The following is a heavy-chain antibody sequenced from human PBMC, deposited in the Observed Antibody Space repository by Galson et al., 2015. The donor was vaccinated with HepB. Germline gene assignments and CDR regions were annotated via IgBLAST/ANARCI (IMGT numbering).Heavy chain of an antibody. J-gene: IGHJ6*02. V-gene: IGHV3-48*01. CDR1: GFTFSSYS. D-gene: IGHD5-18*01. Sequence: SLRLSCAASGFTFSSYSMIWVRQAPGKGLEWISFITSSSSTIYYADSVKGRFTISRDNAWNTLYLQMNSLRAEDTAVYYCAKKDTAMVGYYYGMDVWGQGTTVTVSS. CDR3: AKKDTAMVGYYYGMDV. CDR2: ITSSSSTI.